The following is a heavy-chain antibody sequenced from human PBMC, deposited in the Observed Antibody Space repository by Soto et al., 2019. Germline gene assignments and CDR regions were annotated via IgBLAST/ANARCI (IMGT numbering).Heavy chain of an antibody. CDR2: IGSSPGYL. V-gene: IGHV3-21*01. Sequence: PGGSLRLSCAASGFTFSNYIMNWVRQAPGKGLEWVSSIGSSPGYLYYVDSVRGRFTISRDNAKNSLFLQINSLRAEDTAVYYCARDRGVDTTMLTGMDVWGQVTTVTVSS. D-gene: IGHD5-18*01. CDR1: GFTFSNYI. J-gene: IGHJ6*02. CDR3: ARDRGVDTTMLTGMDV.